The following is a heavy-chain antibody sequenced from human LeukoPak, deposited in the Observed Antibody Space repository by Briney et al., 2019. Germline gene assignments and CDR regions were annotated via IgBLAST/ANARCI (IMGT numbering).Heavy chain of an antibody. J-gene: IGHJ4*02. D-gene: IGHD5-18*01. V-gene: IGHV4-59*01. CDR2: IYYSGST. CDR3: AREQGGYSYAKFDY. Sequence: PSETLSLTCTVSGGSISSYYWSWIRQPPGKGLEWIGYIYYSGSTNYNPSLKSRGTISVDTSKNQFSLKLSSVTAADTAVYYCAREQGGYSYAKFDYWGQGTLVTVSS. CDR1: GGSISSYY.